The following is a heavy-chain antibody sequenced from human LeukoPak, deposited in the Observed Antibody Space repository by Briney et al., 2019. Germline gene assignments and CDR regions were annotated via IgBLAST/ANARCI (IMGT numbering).Heavy chain of an antibody. CDR2: IIPIFGTA. CDR1: GGTFSSYA. J-gene: IGHJ4*02. D-gene: IGHD2-2*02. Sequence: SVKVSCKASGGTFSSYAISWVRQAPGQGLEWMGGIIPIFGTANYAQKFQGRVTITRNTSISTAYMELSSLRSEDTAVYYCARGKIVVVPAALRKLYYFDYWGQGTLVTVSS. V-gene: IGHV1-69*05. CDR3: ARGKIVVVPAALRKLYYFDY.